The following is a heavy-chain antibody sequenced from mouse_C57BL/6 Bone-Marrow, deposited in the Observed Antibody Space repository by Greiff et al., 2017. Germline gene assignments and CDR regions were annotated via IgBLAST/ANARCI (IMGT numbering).Heavy chain of an antibody. D-gene: IGHD1-1*01. CDR2: IDPSDSYT. CDR1: GYTFTSYW. J-gene: IGHJ1*03. CDR3: ARPRDYYGSSYGYFDV. Sequence: QVQLQQPGAELVMPGASVKLSCKASGYTFTSYWMHWVKQRHGKGLEWIGEIDPSDSYTNYNQKFKGKSTLTVDKSSSTAYMQLSSLTSEDSAVYYCARPRDYYGSSYGYFDVWGTGTTVTVSS. V-gene: IGHV1-69*01.